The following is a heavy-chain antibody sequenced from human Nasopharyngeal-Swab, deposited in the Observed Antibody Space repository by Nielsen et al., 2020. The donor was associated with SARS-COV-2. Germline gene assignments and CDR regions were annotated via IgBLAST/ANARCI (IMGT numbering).Heavy chain of an antibody. D-gene: IGHD3-10*01. J-gene: IGHJ6*02. CDR3: ARDIGAAALAPWRGYYGMDV. Sequence: SETLSLTCTVSGGSVSSGSYYWIWIRQPPGKGLEWIGYMYYSGSINYNPSLKSRVTISVDTSKNQFSLKLSSVTAADTAVYYCARDIGAAALAPWRGYYGMDVWGQGTTVTVSS. V-gene: IGHV4-61*01. CDR1: GGSVSSGSYY. CDR2: MYYSGSI.